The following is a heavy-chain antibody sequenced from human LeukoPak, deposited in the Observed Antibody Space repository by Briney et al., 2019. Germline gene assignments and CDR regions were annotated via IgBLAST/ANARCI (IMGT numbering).Heavy chain of an antibody. D-gene: IGHD3-10*01. CDR3: ARDHVMIRGVSYDYLAMDV. J-gene: IGHJ6*02. Sequence: SETLSLTCAVYGGSFSGYYWSWIRQPPGKGLEWIGNLYAGGRTNYNPSLKSRATISVDASKNQFSLRLSSVTAADTAVYYCARDHVMIRGVSYDYLAMDVWGQGTTVTVSS. CDR2: LYAGGRT. V-gene: IGHV4-59*01. CDR1: GGSFSGYY.